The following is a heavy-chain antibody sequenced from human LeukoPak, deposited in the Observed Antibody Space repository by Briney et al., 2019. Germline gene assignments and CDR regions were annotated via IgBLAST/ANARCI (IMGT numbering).Heavy chain of an antibody. V-gene: IGHV1-46*01. D-gene: IGHD5-24*01. Sequence: GASVKVSCKASGYTFTSYYIHWVRQAPGQGLEWMGIINPSGGSTSNAQKFQGRLTMTRDMSTSTVYMELSSLRSEDTAVYYCARDSHHQDGYNYPLDDWGQGTLVTVSS. CDR2: INPSGGST. J-gene: IGHJ4*02. CDR1: GYTFTSYY. CDR3: ARDSHHQDGYNYPLDD.